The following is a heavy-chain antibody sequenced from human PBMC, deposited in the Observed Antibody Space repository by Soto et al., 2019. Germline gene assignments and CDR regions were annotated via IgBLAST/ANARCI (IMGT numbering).Heavy chain of an antibody. J-gene: IGHJ1*01. D-gene: IGHD2-15*01. CDR3: ARPHLGYCSGGSCQYFQH. Sequence: PSETLSLTCTVSGGSISSSSYYWGWIRQPPGKGLEWIGSIYYSGSTYYNPSLKSRVTISVDTSRNQFSLKLSSVTAADTAVYYCARPHLGYCSGGSCQYFQHWGQGTLVTVS. CDR2: IYYSGST. CDR1: GGSISSSSYY. V-gene: IGHV4-39*01.